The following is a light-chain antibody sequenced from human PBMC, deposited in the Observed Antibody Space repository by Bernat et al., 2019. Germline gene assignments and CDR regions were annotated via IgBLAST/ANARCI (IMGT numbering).Light chain of an antibody. Sequence: QSALTQPRSVSGSPGQSVTISCTGTSSDVGGYNYVSWYQQHPGKAPKLMIYDVSKRPSGVPDRFSGSKSGNTASPTISGLQAEDEADYYCCSYAGSYTPNWVFGGGTKLTVL. CDR3: CSYAGSYTPNWV. CDR1: SSDVGGYNY. V-gene: IGLV2-11*01. J-gene: IGLJ3*02. CDR2: DVS.